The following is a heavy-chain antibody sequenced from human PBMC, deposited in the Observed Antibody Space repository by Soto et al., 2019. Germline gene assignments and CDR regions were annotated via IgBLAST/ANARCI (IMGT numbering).Heavy chain of an antibody. D-gene: IGHD3-3*01. V-gene: IGHV3-30-3*01. CDR1: GFTFSRHT. Sequence: QVQLVESGGGVVQPGRSLRLSCAASGFTFSRHTMHWVRQAPGKGLEWVAAISDDGSNTYYADSVKGRFTIARDNSKNTPSLQMHRLRSEEKAVHRCARDVYYDFWSGFNTHTYYFDDWGQGSLVTVSS. CDR3: ARDVYYDFWSGFNTHTYYFDD. J-gene: IGHJ4*02. CDR2: ISDDGSNT.